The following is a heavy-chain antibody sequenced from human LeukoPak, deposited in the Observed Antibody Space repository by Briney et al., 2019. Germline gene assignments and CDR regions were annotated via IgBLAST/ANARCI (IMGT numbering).Heavy chain of an antibody. V-gene: IGHV3-23*01. J-gene: IGHJ4*02. D-gene: IGHD1-1*01. CDR3: ARISLAPSDNFDS. CDR1: AFTFSSHP. CDR2: ICSSIGCT. Sequence: GGSLRLSCAASAFTFSSHPMGWVRRAPGKGLEWVSSICSSIGCTYYADPVRGRFAISRDDSKNTLYLQMNSLRAEVTAVYYCARISLAPSDNFDSWGQGTLVTVSS.